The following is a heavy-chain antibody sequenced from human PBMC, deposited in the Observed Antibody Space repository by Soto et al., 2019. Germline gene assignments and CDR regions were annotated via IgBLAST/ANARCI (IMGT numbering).Heavy chain of an antibody. V-gene: IGHV3-33*03. CDR3: AKEGIGGIFGAGGFDP. D-gene: IGHD3-3*01. Sequence: GGSLRLSCAASGFTFSSSGVHWVRQAPGKGLEWVAVIWFDGSKKYYADSVKGRYTISRDNSTVYLQMNNLRAEDTAMYYCAKEGIGGIFGAGGFDPWGQGTLVTVSS. CDR2: IWFDGSKK. CDR1: GFTFSSSG. J-gene: IGHJ5*02.